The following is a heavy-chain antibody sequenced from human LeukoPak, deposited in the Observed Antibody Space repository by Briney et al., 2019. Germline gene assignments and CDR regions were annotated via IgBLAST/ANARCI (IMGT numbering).Heavy chain of an antibody. CDR1: GGSMSTYY. J-gene: IGHJ4*02. Sequence: SETLSLTCTVSGGSMSTYYWSWIRQPPGKGLEWIGYIYYSGNTKYNPSLKTRVSMSVDTSKNQFSLKLSSVTAADTAVYCAREGAYSDRGAEYWGQGTLVTVSS. D-gene: IGHD1-26*01. CDR3: AREGAYSDRGAEY. V-gene: IGHV4-59*01. CDR2: IYYSGNT.